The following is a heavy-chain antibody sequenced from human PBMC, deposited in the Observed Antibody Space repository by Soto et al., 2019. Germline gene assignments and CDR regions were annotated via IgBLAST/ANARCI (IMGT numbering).Heavy chain of an antibody. CDR1: GGSISSSNW. D-gene: IGHD3-10*01. V-gene: IGHV4-4*02. CDR2: IYHSGGT. Sequence: QLQESGPGLVKPSGTLSLSCAVSGGSISSSNWWNWVRQRPGKGLEWIGEIYHSGGTKYNPSLKSRVSISVDKSKNQSSLSLNSVTAADTAVYYCARDPTAHGSSSYFDSWGQGTLVTGSS. CDR3: ARDPTAHGSSSYFDS. J-gene: IGHJ4*02.